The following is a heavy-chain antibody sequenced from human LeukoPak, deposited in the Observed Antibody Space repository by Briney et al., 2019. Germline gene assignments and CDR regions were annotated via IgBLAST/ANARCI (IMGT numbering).Heavy chain of an antibody. CDR2: INWNSGSK. D-gene: IGHD3-22*01. CDR1: GFTFDDYA. CDR3: AKDFSSGYYYFGY. Sequence: GRSLRLSCAASGFTFDDYAIHWVRQAPGKGLEWVSGINWNSGSKHYADSVKGRFTISRDNAKNSLYLQMNSLRAEDTALYYCAKDFSSGYYYFGYWGQGTLVTVSS. J-gene: IGHJ4*02. V-gene: IGHV3-9*01.